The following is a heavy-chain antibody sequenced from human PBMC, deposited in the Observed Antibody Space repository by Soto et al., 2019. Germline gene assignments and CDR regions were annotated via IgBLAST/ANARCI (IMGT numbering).Heavy chain of an antibody. J-gene: IGHJ6*03. CDR2: IYSCGST. V-gene: IGHV3-66*01. CDR1: GFTVSSNY. Sequence: PGGSMRLSCAASGFTVSSNYMSWVRQAPGKGLEWVSVIYSCGSTYYADSVKGRFTISRDNSKNTLYLQMNSLRAEDTAVYYCARDGHCTNGVCYRGYYYYYMDVWGKGTTVTVSS. D-gene: IGHD2-8*01. CDR3: ARDGHCTNGVCYRGYYYYYMDV.